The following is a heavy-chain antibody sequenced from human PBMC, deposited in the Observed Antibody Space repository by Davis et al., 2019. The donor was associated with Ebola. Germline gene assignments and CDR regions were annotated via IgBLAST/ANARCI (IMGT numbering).Heavy chain of an antibody. J-gene: IGHJ4*02. D-gene: IGHD1-14*01. Sequence: ASVKVSCKASGYSFTDYYMNWVRQAPGQGPEWMAWLNHRNGSANFAQRFQGRVTLTRDTYITTSYIKLSGLRSDDTAIYYCATRTHTNSDLDSWGQGTLVSVSS. CDR2: LNHRNGSA. CDR1: GYSFTDYY. V-gene: IGHV1-2*02. CDR3: ATRTHTNSDLDS.